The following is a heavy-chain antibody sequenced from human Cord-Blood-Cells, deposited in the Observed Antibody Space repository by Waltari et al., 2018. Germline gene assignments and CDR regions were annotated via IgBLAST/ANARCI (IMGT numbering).Heavy chain of an antibody. CDR2: ISGSGGST. J-gene: IGHJ4*02. Sequence: EVQLLESGGGLVQPGGSLRLSCAASGFTFSSYAMSWVRQAPGKGLELVSAISGSGGSTNYADSVKGRFTISRDNSKNTLYLQMNSLRAEDTAVYYCAKDKGYGSGSYFDYWGQGTLVTVSS. CDR3: AKDKGYGSGSYFDY. D-gene: IGHD3-10*01. V-gene: IGHV3-23*01. CDR1: GFTFSSYA.